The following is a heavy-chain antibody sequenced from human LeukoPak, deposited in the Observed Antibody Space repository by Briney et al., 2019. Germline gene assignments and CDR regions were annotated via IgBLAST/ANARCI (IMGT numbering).Heavy chain of an antibody. CDR3: ARESLEYYYDSSGYYYNY. D-gene: IGHD3-22*01. J-gene: IGHJ4*02. CDR1: GFTFSSYG. V-gene: IGHV3-33*01. Sequence: GGSLRLSCAASGFTFSSYGMHWVRQAPGKGLEWVAVIWYDGSNKYYADSVKGRFTISRDNSKNTLYLQMNSLRAEDTAVYYCARESLEYYYDSSGYYYNYSGQGTLVTVSS. CDR2: IWYDGSNK.